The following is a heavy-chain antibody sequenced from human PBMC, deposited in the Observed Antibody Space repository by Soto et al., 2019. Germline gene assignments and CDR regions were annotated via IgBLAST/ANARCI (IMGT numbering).Heavy chain of an antibody. CDR2: IYPGDSDT. V-gene: IGHV5-51*01. CDR1: GYSFTSYW. CDR3: ARHHDIVVVPAAPGGWFDP. J-gene: IGHJ5*02. Sequence: GESLKISCKGSGYSFTSYWIGWVRQMPGKGLEWMGIIYPGDSDTRYSPSFQGQVTISADKSISTAYLQWSSLKAPDTAMYYCARHHDIVVVPAAPGGWFDPWGQGTLVTVSS. D-gene: IGHD2-2*01.